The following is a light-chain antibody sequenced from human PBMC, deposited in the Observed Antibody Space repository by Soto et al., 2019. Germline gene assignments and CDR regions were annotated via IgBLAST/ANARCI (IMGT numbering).Light chain of an antibody. CDR1: QSISSW. CDR3: QHYNSYPWT. V-gene: IGKV1-5*03. CDR2: KAS. Sequence: DIQMTQSPSALSASVGDRVTITCRASQSISSWLDWYQQKPGKAPKLLISKASSLESGVPSRFSGSGSGTEFTLTIISLQPDDFATYYFQHYNSYPWTFAQGTKVEIK. J-gene: IGKJ1*01.